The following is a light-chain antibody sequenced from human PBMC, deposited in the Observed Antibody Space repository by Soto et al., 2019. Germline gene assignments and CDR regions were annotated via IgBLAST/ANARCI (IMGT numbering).Light chain of an antibody. CDR3: QQYGNSPWT. CDR2: GAS. Sequence: EIVLTQSPGTLSLSPGERATLSCGASQSVSNNYLAWYQQRPGQAPRLLTYGASSRAIGIPDRFSGSGSGTDFTLTINRLEPEDFAVYYCQQYGNSPWTFGQGTKVEIK. J-gene: IGKJ1*01. V-gene: IGKV3-20*01. CDR1: QSVSNNY.